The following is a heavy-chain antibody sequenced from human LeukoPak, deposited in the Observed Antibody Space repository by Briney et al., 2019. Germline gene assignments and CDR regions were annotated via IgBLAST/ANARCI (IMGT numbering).Heavy chain of an antibody. CDR3: AKDGSSEEVDY. V-gene: IGHV3-48*01. D-gene: IGHD6-13*01. CDR1: EFAFSTYN. CDR2: ISTGSSTT. Sequence: GGSLRLSCAASEFAFSTYNMNWVRQAPGKGLEWVSYISTGSSTTYYADSVKGRFTISRDNVENSLYLQMNSLRAEDTAVYYCAKDGSSEEVDYWGQGTLVAVSS. J-gene: IGHJ4*02.